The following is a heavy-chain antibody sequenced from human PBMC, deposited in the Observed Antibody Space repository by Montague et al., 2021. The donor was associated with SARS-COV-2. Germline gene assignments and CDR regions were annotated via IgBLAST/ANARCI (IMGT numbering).Heavy chain of an antibody. V-gene: IGHV4-61*01. D-gene: IGHD3-3*01. J-gene: IGHJ6*02. CDR3: ARDPWRSTIIGVVTRYGMDV. CDR2: IYYSGST. CDR1: GGSVSSGSYY. Sequence: SETLSLTCIVSGGSVSSGSYYWSWIRQPPGKGLEWIGYIYYSGSTNYNPSLKSRVTISVDTSKNQFSLKLSSVTAADTAVYYCARDPWRSTIIGVVTRYGMDVWGQGTTVTVSS.